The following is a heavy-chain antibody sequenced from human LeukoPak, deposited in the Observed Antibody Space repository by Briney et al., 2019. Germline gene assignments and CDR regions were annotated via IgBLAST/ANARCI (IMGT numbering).Heavy chain of an antibody. J-gene: IGHJ4*02. Sequence: GSLRLSCVASGFTFNNYAMHWVRQAPGKGPEYVSAISSNGDSTFYANSVKGRFTISRDNSKNTLYLQMGSLRPEDTAVYYCTKGGGSMVRGLLTATYYFEYWGQGTLVTVSS. CDR3: TKGGGSMVRGLLTATYYFEY. V-gene: IGHV3-64*01. CDR1: GFTFNNYA. CDR2: ISSNGDST. D-gene: IGHD3-10*01.